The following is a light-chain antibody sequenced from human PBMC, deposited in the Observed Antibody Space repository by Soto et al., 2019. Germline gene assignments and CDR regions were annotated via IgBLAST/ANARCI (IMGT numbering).Light chain of an antibody. CDR3: GSWDSSPSAYV. CDR1: SSNIGGNS. CDR2: DDK. Sequence: QPVLTYPPSVCAAPGQKGSISYSGSSSNIGGNSVSWYQQLPGTEPQLLIYDDKKRPSGIPDRFSGSKSGTSDTLGITGFQTAEETDYYCGSWDSSPSAYVLGPGTQV. V-gene: IGLV1-51*01. J-gene: IGLJ1*01.